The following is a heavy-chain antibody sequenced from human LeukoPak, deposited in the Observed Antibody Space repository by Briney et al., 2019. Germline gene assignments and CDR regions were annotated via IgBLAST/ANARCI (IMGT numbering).Heavy chain of an antibody. CDR2: IHTSGST. CDR1: GGSISSGSYY. CDR3: AREAYSSGWYVNF. D-gene: IGHD6-19*01. Sequence: ASETLSLTCTVSGGSISSGSYYWSWIRQTAGKGLEWIGRIHTSGSTNHNPSPSLKRRVTMSVDTSKNQFSLKLNSVTAADTAVYYCAREAYSSGWYVNFWGQGTLVTVSS. J-gene: IGHJ4*02. V-gene: IGHV4-61*02.